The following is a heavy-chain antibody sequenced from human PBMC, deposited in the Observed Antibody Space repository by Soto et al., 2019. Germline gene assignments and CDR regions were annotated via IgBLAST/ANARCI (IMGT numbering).Heavy chain of an antibody. Sequence: QVQLQQWGAGLLKPSETLSLTCAVYGGSFSGYYWSWIRQPPGKGLEWIGEINHSGSTNYNPSLKSRVTISVDTSKNQFSLKLSSVTAADTAVYYCARGEQLELQGGYYYYYYMDVWGKGTTVTVSS. J-gene: IGHJ6*03. V-gene: IGHV4-34*01. D-gene: IGHD1-7*01. CDR2: INHSGST. CDR1: GGSFSGYY. CDR3: ARGEQLELQGGYYYYYYMDV.